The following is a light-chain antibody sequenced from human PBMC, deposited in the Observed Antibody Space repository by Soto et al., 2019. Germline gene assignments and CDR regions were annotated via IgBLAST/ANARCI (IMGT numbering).Light chain of an antibody. CDR3: QQYGSSPLT. J-gene: IGKJ4*01. CDR1: QSVSNSY. CDR2: DAS. V-gene: IGKV3D-20*01. Sequence: EIVLTQSPATLSLSPGERTTLSCGASQSVSNSYVAWYQQKPGLAPRPLIYDASNRATGIQDRFSGSGSGTDFTLTISRLEPEVFAVYYCQQYGSSPLTFGGGNKVEIK.